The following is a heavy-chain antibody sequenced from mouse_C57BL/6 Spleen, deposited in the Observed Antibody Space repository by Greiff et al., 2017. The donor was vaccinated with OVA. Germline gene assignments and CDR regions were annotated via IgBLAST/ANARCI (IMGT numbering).Heavy chain of an antibody. Sequence: QVQLQQPGAELVRPGSSVKLSCKASGDTFTSYWMDWVKQRPGQGLEWIGNIYPSDSETHYNQKFKDKATLTVDKSSSTAYMQLSSLTSEDSAVYYCARDDGFALAYWGKGILVTFSA. J-gene: IGHJ3*01. CDR3: ARDDGFALAY. CDR1: GDTFTSYW. D-gene: IGHD2-3*01. CDR2: IYPSDSET. V-gene: IGHV1-61*01.